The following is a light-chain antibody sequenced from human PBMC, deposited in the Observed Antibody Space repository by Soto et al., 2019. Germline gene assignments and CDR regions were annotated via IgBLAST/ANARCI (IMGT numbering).Light chain of an antibody. CDR1: SSDVGGYNY. V-gene: IGLV2-14*01. J-gene: IGLJ3*02. CDR3: SSYTSSSTRV. CDR2: EVS. Sequence: QSVLTQPASVSGSPGQSITISCTGTSSDVGGYNYVSWYQQHPGKAPKLMIYEVSNRPSGLSNRFSGSKSGNTASLTISGLQAEDGADYYCSSYTSSSTRVFGGGTKVTVL.